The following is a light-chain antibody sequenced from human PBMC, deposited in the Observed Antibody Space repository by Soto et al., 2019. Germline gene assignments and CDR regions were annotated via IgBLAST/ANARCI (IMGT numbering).Light chain of an antibody. J-gene: IGKJ2*01. CDR2: GIS. CDR3: QQYSSLPHT. CDR1: QSVSNRY. Sequence: DSVLTQSPGTLSLYPGERATLSCRASQSVSNRYFAWYQHKPGPAPRLLIYGISNRATGIPDRFSGSGSGTDFTLTISRLEPEDFVLYYCQQYSSLPHTFGQGTKLEV. V-gene: IGKV3-20*01.